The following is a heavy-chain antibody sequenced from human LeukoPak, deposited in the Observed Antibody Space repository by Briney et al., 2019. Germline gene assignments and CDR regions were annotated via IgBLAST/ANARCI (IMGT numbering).Heavy chain of an antibody. D-gene: IGHD2-15*01. CDR3: ARTNGVYCSGGSCPNWFDH. CDR1: GGSISSYY. J-gene: IGHJ5*02. Sequence: SETLSLTCTVSGGSISSYYWSWIRQPAGKGLEWIGRIYTSGSTNYNPSLKSRVTMSVDTSKNQFSLKLSSVTAADTAVYYCARTNGVYCSGGSCPNWFDHWGQGTLVTVSS. V-gene: IGHV4-4*07. CDR2: IYTSGST.